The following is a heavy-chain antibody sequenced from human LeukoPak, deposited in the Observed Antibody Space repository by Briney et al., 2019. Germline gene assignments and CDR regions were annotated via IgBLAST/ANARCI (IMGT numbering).Heavy chain of an antibody. J-gene: IGHJ4*02. CDR3: ARGIAVAGTLDY. D-gene: IGHD6-19*01. CDR1: GGSISSGDYY. Sequence: SLTLSLTCTVAGGSISSGDYYWSWIRQPPGKGLEWIGYIYYSGSTYYNPSLKSRVTISVGTSKNQFSLKLSSVTAADTAVYYCARGIAVAGTLDYWGEGTLVTVSS. CDR2: IYYSGST. V-gene: IGHV4-30-4*08.